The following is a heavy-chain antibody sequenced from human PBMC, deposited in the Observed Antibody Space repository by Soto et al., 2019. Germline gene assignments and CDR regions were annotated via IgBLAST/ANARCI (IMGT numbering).Heavy chain of an antibody. CDR2: IIPIFGTA. CDR1: GGTFSSYA. J-gene: IGHJ6*02. V-gene: IGHV1-69*13. CDR3: ARGFMQYGSGSYYGMDV. D-gene: IGHD3-10*01. Sequence: GASVKVSCKASGGTFSSYAISWVRQAPGQGLEWMGGIIPIFGTANYAQKFQGRVTITADESTSTAYMELSSLRSEDTAVYYCARGFMQYGSGSYYGMDVWGQGTTVTVSS.